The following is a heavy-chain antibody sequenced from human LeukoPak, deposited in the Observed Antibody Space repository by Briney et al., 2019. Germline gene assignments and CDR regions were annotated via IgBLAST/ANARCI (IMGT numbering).Heavy chain of an antibody. Sequence: GGSLRLPCAASGFTFSGYSMNWVRQAPGKGLEWVSSISSSSSYIYYADSVKGRFTISRDNAKNSLYLQMNSLRAEDTAVYYCARASILTGYFHFDYWGQGTLVTVSS. V-gene: IGHV3-21*01. J-gene: IGHJ4*02. D-gene: IGHD3-9*01. CDR2: ISSSSSYI. CDR3: ARASILTGYFHFDY. CDR1: GFTFSGYS.